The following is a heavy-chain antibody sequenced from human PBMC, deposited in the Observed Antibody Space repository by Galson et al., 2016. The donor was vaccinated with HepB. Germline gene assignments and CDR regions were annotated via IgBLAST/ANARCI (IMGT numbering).Heavy chain of an antibody. Sequence: LVKPTQTLTLTCTFSGFSLRTSGVGVGWIRQPPGKALEWLALIFWDDDKRYRPSLKSRLTITKDASKNQVVVTMTNLDSVDTGAYYCAHMGESSSWYFDYWGQGSLVTVSS. CDR2: IFWDDDK. J-gene: IGHJ4*02. D-gene: IGHD6-13*01. V-gene: IGHV2-5*02. CDR3: AHMGESSSWYFDY. CDR1: GFSLRTSGVG.